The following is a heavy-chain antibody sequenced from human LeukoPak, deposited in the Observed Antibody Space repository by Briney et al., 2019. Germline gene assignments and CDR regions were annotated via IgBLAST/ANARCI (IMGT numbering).Heavy chain of an antibody. CDR3: VNEPSSSWFVG. CDR1: GIVFXXXX. V-gene: IGHV3-64D*09. D-gene: IGHD6-13*01. Sequence: PGGSLRLSCXASGIVFXXXXXXXVRQAPGKGXEXXSAISSDGITTYYAXSXXGRFTXXRXXYKNTLYLQMRSLRGDDTAVYYCVNEPSSSWFVGWGQGTLVTVSS. J-gene: IGHJ4*02. CDR2: ISSDGITT.